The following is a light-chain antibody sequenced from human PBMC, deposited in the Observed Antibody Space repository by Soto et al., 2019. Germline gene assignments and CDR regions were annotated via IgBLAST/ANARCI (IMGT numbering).Light chain of an antibody. CDR3: QQRNSWPPTFT. J-gene: IGKJ5*01. CDR1: QSVGSF. CDR2: DTS. V-gene: IGKV3-11*01. Sequence: EIVLTQSPGTLSLSPVERATLSCMASQSVGSFLAWYQQKPGQAPRLLIYDTSIRATGIPARFSGSGSGTDFTLTISSLEPEDFAVYYCQQRNSWPPTFTFGQGTRLEIK.